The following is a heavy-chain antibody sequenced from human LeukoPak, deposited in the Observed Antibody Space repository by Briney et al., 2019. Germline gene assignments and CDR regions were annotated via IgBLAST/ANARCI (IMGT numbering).Heavy chain of an antibody. CDR1: GYTFTSYY. J-gene: IGHJ6*02. CDR2: INPSGGST. V-gene: IGHV1-46*01. CDR3: ARDRGGCSSTSCYNYYYYYYGMDV. Sequence: ASVKVSCKASGYTFTSYYMHWVRQAPGRGLEWMGIINPSGGSTSYAQKFQGRVTMTRDTSTSTVYMELSSLRSEDTAVYYCARDRGGCSSTSCYNYYYYYYGMDVWGQGTTVTVSS. D-gene: IGHD2-2*02.